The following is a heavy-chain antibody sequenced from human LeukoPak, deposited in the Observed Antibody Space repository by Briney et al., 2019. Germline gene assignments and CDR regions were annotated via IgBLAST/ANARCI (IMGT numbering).Heavy chain of an antibody. CDR2: INHSGST. CDR3: ARGPRGDIVLMVYATRYYYGMDV. CDR1: GGSFSGYY. J-gene: IGHJ6*02. D-gene: IGHD2-8*01. Sequence: SETLSLTCAVYGGSFSGYYWSWIRQPPGKGLEWIGEINHSGSTNYNPSLKSRVIISVDTSKNQFSLKLSSVTAADTAVYYCARGPRGDIVLMVYATRYYYGMDVWGQGTTVTVSS. V-gene: IGHV4-34*01.